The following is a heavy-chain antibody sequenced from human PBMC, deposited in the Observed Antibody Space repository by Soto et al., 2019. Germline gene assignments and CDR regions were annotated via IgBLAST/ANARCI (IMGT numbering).Heavy chain of an antibody. D-gene: IGHD5-18*01. Sequence: ASVKVSCKASGYTFTSNYVHWVRQAPGQGLEWMAVINPTGDNKAYAPKFEGRLTLTTDTSNNIAYLELNSLKIEDTAVYYCTRGHTYGLYWGQGTLVTVSS. CDR3: TRGHTYGLY. V-gene: IGHV1-46*03. J-gene: IGHJ4*02. CDR1: GYTFTSNY. CDR2: INPTGDNK.